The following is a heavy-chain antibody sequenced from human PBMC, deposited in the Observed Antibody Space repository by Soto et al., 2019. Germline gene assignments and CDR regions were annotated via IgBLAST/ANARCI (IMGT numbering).Heavy chain of an antibody. V-gene: IGHV3-23*01. J-gene: IGHJ4*02. CDR3: ATRRVAGGHFDY. CDR1: GFTFSSYA. Sequence: DVQLLESGGGLVQPEGSLRLSCAASGFTFSSYAMGWVRQGPGKGLEWVAVVSIGGSTHYADSVRGRFTISRDNSKNPQSLQMNSQSAEDKAVYFCATRRVAGGHFDYLGQGALVTVSS. CDR2: VSIGGST. D-gene: IGHD1-26*01.